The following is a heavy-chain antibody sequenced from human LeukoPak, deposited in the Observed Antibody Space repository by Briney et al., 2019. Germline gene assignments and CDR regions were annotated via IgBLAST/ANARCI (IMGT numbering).Heavy chain of an antibody. CDR2: IRSKANSYAT. CDR1: GFTFSGSA. CDR3: TRHESGWSSGFYYYYMDV. V-gene: IGHV3-73*01. D-gene: IGHD1-26*01. Sequence: GGSLRLSCAASGFTFSGSAMHWVRQASGKGLEWVGRIRSKANSYATAYAASVKGRFTISRDDSKNTAYLQMNSLKTEDTAVYYCTRHESGWSSGFYYYYMDVWGKGTTVTVSS. J-gene: IGHJ6*03.